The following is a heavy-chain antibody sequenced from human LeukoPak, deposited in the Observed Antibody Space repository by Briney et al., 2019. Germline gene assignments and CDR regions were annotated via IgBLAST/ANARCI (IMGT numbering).Heavy chain of an antibody. CDR1: GYTFTSYA. D-gene: IGHD3-16*02. J-gene: IGHJ5*02. CDR3: ASDVWGVIPAFAP. V-gene: IGHV1-3*01. Sequence: GASVKVSCKASGYTFTSYAMHWVRQAPGQKLEWMGWINAGNGNTKYSQKFQGRVTITRDTSASTAYMELSSLRSEDTAVYYCASDVWGVIPAFAPWGQGTLVTVSS. CDR2: INAGNGNT.